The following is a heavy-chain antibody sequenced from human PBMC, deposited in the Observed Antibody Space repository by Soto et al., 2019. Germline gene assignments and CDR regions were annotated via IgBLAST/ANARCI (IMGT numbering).Heavy chain of an antibody. CDR1: GFTFDDNA. CDR2: INWKSDI. D-gene: IGHD3-16*01. V-gene: IGHV3-9*01. Sequence: PGGSLRLSCAVSGFTFDDNAMHWVRQAPEKGLEWVSGINWKSDIGYADSVKGRFTISRDNAENSLYLQMNRLRAEDTALYYCGISQDRGGRTTFIYWGQGTQVTVSS. CDR3: GISQDRGGRTTFIY. J-gene: IGHJ4*02.